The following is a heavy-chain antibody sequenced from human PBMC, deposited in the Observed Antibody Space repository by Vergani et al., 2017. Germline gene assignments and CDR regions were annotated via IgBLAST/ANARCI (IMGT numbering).Heavy chain of an antibody. V-gene: IGHV5-51*03. J-gene: IGHJ5*02. CDR3: AKTHDFSSLYSSYNWFDP. Sequence: EVQLVQSGAEVKKPGESLKISCQGSGYSITNYWIAWVRQRPGKGLEWMGIIYAGDSDVRYSPSFQGQVTMSVDKSLSTAYLQWSSLKASDTDTYYCAKTHDFSSLYSSYNWFDPWVQGTQVTVSS. CDR2: IYAGDSDV. D-gene: IGHD3-3*01. CDR1: GYSITNYW.